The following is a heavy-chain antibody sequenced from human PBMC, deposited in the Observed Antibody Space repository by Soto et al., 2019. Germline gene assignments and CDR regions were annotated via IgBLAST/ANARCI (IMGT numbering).Heavy chain of an antibody. J-gene: IGHJ6*02. CDR1: GYSFTSYW. V-gene: IGHV5-51*01. Sequence: PGESLKISCKGSGYSFTSYWIGWVRQMPGKGLEWMGIIYPGDSDTRYSPSFQGQVTISADKSISTAYLQWSSLKASDTAMYYCASANCGGDCYSWDYYYGMDVWGQGTTVTVSS. CDR2: IYPGDSDT. D-gene: IGHD2-21*02. CDR3: ASANCGGDCYSWDYYYGMDV.